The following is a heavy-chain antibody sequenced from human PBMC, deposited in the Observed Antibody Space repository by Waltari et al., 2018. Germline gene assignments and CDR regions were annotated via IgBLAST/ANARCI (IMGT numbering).Heavy chain of an antibody. J-gene: IGHJ4*02. V-gene: IGHV3-15*01. D-gene: IGHD6-19*01. Sequence: VQLQQWGAGLLKPSATLSLTCAAYGGSFSGSYWSWLRQPPGKGLEGIGRIKSKTEGGTKDYAGPVKCRFTISRDESKNTLYLQMNSLKTEDTAVYYCTTDSSGWYNLFFDYWGQGTLVTVSS. CDR3: TTDSSGWYNLFFDY. CDR2: IKSKTEGGTK. CDR1: GGSFSGSY.